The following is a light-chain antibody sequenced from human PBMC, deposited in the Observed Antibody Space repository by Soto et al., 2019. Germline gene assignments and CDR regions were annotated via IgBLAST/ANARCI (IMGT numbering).Light chain of an antibody. CDR1: SSNIGGHY. CDR3: STWYDSLSGFVV. V-gene: IGLV1-47*01. CDR2: MND. Sequence: QSVLTQPPAASGTPGQRVAISCSGSSSNIGGHYVHWYQQLQGTDPKLLIYMNDKRCSAVPDRLSGGTSGTSASLAISGLRSEEEARYYCSTWYDSLSGFVVFGAGTKLTVL. J-gene: IGLJ2*01.